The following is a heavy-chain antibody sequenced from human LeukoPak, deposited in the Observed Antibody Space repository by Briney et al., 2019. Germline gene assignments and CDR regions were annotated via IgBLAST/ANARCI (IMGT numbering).Heavy chain of an antibody. D-gene: IGHD5-24*01. J-gene: IGHJ5*02. V-gene: IGHV4-59*01. Sequence: SQTLSLTCTVSGGSISGYYRSWIRQPPAKGLEWIGYIYYSGSPNYNPALKSRVTISVGTSKNQFSLKLSSVTAVDTAVYYCARDNSVRDEAWWFNPWGQGTLVTVSS. CDR3: ARDNSVRDEAWWFNP. CDR2: IYYSGSP. CDR1: GGSISGYY.